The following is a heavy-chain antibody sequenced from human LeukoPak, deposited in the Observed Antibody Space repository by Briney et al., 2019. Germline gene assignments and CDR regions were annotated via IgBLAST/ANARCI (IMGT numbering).Heavy chain of an antibody. CDR1: GGXIITYY. D-gene: IGHD5-18*01. J-gene: IGHJ3*02. CDR3: ASGRGLYSFYAFDI. Sequence: SETLSLTCTVSGGXIITYYCSWIRQPPGKGLEWIGYIYYSGSTDYNPSLRSRVTISVDTSKSQFSLKLSSVTAADTAVYYCASGRGLYSFYAFDIWGQGTMVTVSS. V-gene: IGHV4-59*01. CDR2: IYYSGST.